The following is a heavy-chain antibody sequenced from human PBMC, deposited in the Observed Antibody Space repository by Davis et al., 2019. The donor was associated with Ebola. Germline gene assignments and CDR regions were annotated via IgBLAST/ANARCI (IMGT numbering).Heavy chain of an antibody. CDR1: GFTFSSYW. J-gene: IGHJ6*02. Sequence: GESLKISCAASGFTFSSYWMSWVRQAPGKGLEWVANIKQDGSEKYYVDSVKGRFTISRDNAKNSLYLQMNSLRAEDTAVYYCARGYGDYVFYYYGMDVWGQGTTVTVSS. D-gene: IGHD4-17*01. V-gene: IGHV3-7*01. CDR3: ARGYGDYVFYYYGMDV. CDR2: IKQDGSEK.